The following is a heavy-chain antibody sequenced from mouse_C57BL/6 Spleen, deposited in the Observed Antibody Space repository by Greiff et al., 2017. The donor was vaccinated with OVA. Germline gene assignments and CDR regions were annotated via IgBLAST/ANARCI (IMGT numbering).Heavy chain of an antibody. V-gene: IGHV1-64*01. Sequence: QVQLQQPGAELVKPGASVKLSCKASGYTFTSYWMHWVKQRPGQGLEWIGMIHPNSGSTNYNEKFKSKATLTVDKSSSTAYMQLSSLTSEDSAVYYWAREGLFTTVVAKDYYAMDYWGQGTSVTVSS. D-gene: IGHD1-1*01. CDR3: AREGLFTTVVAKDYYAMDY. CDR1: GYTFTSYW. J-gene: IGHJ4*01. CDR2: IHPNSGST.